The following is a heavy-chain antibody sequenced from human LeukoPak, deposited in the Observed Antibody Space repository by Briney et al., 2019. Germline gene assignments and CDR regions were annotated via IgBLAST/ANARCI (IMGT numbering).Heavy chain of an antibody. V-gene: IGHV3-73*01. Sequence: GGSLKLSCAASGFTFSGSAMHWVRQASGKGLEWVGRIRSKANSYATAYAASVKGRFTISRDDSKNTEYLQMNSLKTEDTAVYYCTRHSPSYYYDSSGYYRIAEYFQHWGQGTLVTVSS. CDR3: TRHSPSYYYDSSGYYRIAEYFQH. CDR2: IRSKANSYAT. D-gene: IGHD3-22*01. J-gene: IGHJ1*01. CDR1: GFTFSGSA.